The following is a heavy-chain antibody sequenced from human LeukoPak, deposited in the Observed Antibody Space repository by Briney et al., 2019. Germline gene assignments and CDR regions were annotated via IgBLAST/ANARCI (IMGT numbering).Heavy chain of an antibody. J-gene: IGHJ6*03. CDR1: GGSISSSSYY. CDR2: IYYSGST. CDR3: ARDLGYYYGSGTYPSTLYYYMDV. V-gene: IGHV4-39*07. D-gene: IGHD3-10*01. Sequence: SETLSLTCTVSGGSISSSSYYWGWIRQPPGKGLEWIGSIYYSGSTYYNPSLKSRVTISVDTSKNQFSLKLSSVTAADTAVYYCARDLGYYYGSGTYPSTLYYYMDVWGKGTTVTISS.